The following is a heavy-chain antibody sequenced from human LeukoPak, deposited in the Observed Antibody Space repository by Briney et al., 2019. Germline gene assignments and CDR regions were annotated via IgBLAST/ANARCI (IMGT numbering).Heavy chain of an antibody. CDR3: AKVIAPYYDFWSGYHYVGY. CDR2: VSGSGGST. D-gene: IGHD3-3*01. J-gene: IGHJ4*02. Sequence: PGGSLRLSCAASGFTFSNYAMTWVRQAPGKGLEWVSAVSGSGGSTYYADSVKGRFTISRDNSKNTLYLQMNSLRAEDTAVYYCAKVIAPYYDFWSGYHYVGYWGQGTLITVSS. CDR1: GFTFSNYA. V-gene: IGHV3-23*01.